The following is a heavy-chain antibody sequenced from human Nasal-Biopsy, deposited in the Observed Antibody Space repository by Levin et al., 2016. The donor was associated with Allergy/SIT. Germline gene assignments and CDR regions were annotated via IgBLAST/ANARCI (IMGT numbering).Heavy chain of an antibody. CDR3: AREWLYCSNNVCQLDI. CDR1: GFTFSSYD. D-gene: IGHD2-8*01. CDR2: IDSAGVT. J-gene: IGHJ3*02. Sequence: GESLKISCAASGFTFSSYDMHWVRQATGRGLEWVSAIDSAGVTHYSDSVKGRFTISRESAKNSLSLQMNSLRAGDTAVYYCAREWLYCSNNVCQLDIWGQGTLVTVSS. V-gene: IGHV3-13*01.